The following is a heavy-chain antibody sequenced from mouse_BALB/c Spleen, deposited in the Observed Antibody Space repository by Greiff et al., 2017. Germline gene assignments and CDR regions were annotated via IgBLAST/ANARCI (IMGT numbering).Heavy chain of an antibody. D-gene: IGHD2-14*01. CDR1: GYSITSDYA. J-gene: IGHJ4*01. CDR2: ISYSGST. V-gene: IGHV3-2*02. Sequence: EVKLLESGPGLVKPSQSLSLTCTVTGYSITSDYAWNWIRQFPGNKLEWMGYISYSGSTSYNPSLKSRISITRDTSKNQFFLQLNSVTTEDTATYYCATYYRYDVYAMDYWGQGTSVTVSS. CDR3: ATYYRYDVYAMDY.